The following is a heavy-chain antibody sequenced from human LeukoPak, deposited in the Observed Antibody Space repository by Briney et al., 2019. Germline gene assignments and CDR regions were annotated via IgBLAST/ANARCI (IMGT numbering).Heavy chain of an antibody. D-gene: IGHD3-10*01. V-gene: IGHV4-34*01. Sequence: PSETLSLTCAVYGGSFSSYYWSWIRQPPGKGLGWIGEINHSGSTNYNPSLKSRVTISVDTSKNQFSLKLSSVTAADTAVYYCARQRRGVTRARVSWFDPWGQGTLVTVSS. CDR2: INHSGST. CDR3: ARQRRGVTRARVSWFDP. J-gene: IGHJ5*02. CDR1: GGSFSSYY.